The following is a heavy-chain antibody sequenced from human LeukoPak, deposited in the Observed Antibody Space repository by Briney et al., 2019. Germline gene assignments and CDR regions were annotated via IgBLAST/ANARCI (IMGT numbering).Heavy chain of an antibody. CDR3: ARAPRPGFWSGFCEF. J-gene: IGHJ4*02. Sequence: QPGGSLRLSCAASGFTFSSYAMSWVRQAPGKGLEWVANIKQDGSVEYYVDSVKGRFTISRDNAKNSLYLQMNSLRGEDTAVYYCARAPRPGFWSGFCEFWGQGTLVTVSS. D-gene: IGHD3-3*01. CDR1: GFTFSSYA. CDR2: IKQDGSVE. V-gene: IGHV3-7*01.